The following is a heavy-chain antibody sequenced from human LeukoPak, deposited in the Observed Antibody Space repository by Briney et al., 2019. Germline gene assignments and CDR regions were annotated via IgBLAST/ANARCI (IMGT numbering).Heavy chain of an antibody. CDR2: INHSGST. CDR1: GGSFSGYY. J-gene: IGHJ5*02. D-gene: IGHD4-17*01. V-gene: IGHV4-34*01. Sequence: SETLSLTCAVYGGSFSGYYWSWIRQPPGKGLEWIGEINHSGSTNYNPSLKSRVTISVDTSKNQFSLKLSSVTAADTAVYYCARAQLRNWFDPWGQGTLVTVSS. CDR3: ARAQLRNWFDP.